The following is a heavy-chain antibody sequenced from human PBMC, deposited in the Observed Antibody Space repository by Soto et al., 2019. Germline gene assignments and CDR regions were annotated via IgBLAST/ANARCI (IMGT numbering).Heavy chain of an antibody. CDR2: IYYDGST. V-gene: IGHV4-39*02. CDR1: GGSINNNNYY. CDR3: ATVLVGATRHPDSDS. Sequence: SENLSLTCTLPGGSINNNNYYWSWIRHPPGKGLSWIASIYYDGSTYYNSSLKSRVTISRDTSKNHFSLRLTSMTAADTAVYYCATVLVGATRHPDSDSWGQAILVTVS. J-gene: IGHJ4*02. D-gene: IGHD2-15*01.